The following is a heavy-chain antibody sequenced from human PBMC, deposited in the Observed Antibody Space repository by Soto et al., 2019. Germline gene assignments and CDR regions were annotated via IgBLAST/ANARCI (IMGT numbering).Heavy chain of an antibody. CDR3: ARARRLSWYTWFDP. J-gene: IGHJ5*02. CDR2: IVPLFGTT. Sequence: QAQLVQSGAELKKPGSSVKVSCKASGGNFSSYAISWLRQAPGQGLEWMGGIVPLFGTTNYAKKFKGRVMITADESTTPAYMEVSSMRFEDTAVYYCARARRLSWYTWFDPWGQRSPLTVSS. V-gene: IGHV1-69*01. D-gene: IGHD6-13*01. CDR1: GGNFSSYA.